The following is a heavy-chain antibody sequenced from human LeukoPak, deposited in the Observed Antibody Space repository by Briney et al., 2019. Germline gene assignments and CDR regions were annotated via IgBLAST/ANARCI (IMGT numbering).Heavy chain of an antibody. Sequence: SETLSLTCTVSGGSISSYYWSWIRQPAGKGLEWIGRIYTSESTNYNPSLKSRVTMSVDTSKNQFSLKLSSVTAADTAVYYCARHACKQWLVPCYYYGMDVWGQGTTVTVSS. V-gene: IGHV4-4*07. CDR2: IYTSEST. D-gene: IGHD6-19*01. CDR3: ARHACKQWLVPCYYYGMDV. J-gene: IGHJ6*02. CDR1: GGSISSYY.